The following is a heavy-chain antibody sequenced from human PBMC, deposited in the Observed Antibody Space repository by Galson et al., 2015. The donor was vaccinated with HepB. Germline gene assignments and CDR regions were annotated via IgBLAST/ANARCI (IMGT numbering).Heavy chain of an antibody. J-gene: IGHJ5*02. V-gene: IGHV1-2*02. CDR3: ARDYSNYEGKYWFDP. D-gene: IGHD4-11*01. CDR1: GYTFTGYY. CDR2: INPNSGGT. Sequence: SVKVSCKASGYTFTGYYMHWVRQAPGQGLEWMGWINPNSGGTNYAQKFQGRVTMTRDTSISTAYMELSRLRSDDTAVYYCARDYSNYEGKYWFDPWGQGTLVTVSS.